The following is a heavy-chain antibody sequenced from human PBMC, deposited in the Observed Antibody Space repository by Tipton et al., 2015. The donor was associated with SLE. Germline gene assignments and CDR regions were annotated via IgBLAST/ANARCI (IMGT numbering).Heavy chain of an antibody. CDR3: ARDTGVDIDY. V-gene: IGHV4-59*02. D-gene: IGHD7-27*01. J-gene: IGHJ4*02. Sequence: LRLSCAASGFTVNDNYMSWIRQSPGKGLEWIGFIYDSGSTSYNPSLNSRVTISVDTSKNQLSLNLSSVTAADTALYCCARDTGVDIDYWGQGTLVTVSS. CDR1: GFTVNDNY. CDR2: IYDSGST.